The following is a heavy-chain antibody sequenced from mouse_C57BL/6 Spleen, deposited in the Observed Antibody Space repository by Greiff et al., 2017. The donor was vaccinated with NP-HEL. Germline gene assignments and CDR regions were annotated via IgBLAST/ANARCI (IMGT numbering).Heavy chain of an antibody. D-gene: IGHD1-1*01. J-gene: IGHJ2*01. Sequence: EVQLQQSGPVLVKPGASVKMSCKASGYTFTDYYMNWVKQSHGKSLEWIGVINPYNGGTSYNQKFKGKATLTVDKSSSTAYMELNSLTSEDSAVYYLASAYYGSSYDYFDYWGQGTTLTVSS. CDR1: GYTFTDYY. V-gene: IGHV1-19*01. CDR3: ASAYYGSSYDYFDY. CDR2: INPYNGGT.